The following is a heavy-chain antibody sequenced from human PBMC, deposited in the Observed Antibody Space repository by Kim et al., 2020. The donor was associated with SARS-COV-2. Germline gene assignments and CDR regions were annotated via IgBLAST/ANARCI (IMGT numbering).Heavy chain of an antibody. V-gene: IGHV3-48*02. D-gene: IGHD3-9*01. Sequence: GGSLRLSCAASGFTFSSYSMNWVRQAPGKGLEWVSYISSSSSTIYYADSVKGRFTISRDNAKNSLYLQMNSLRDEDTAVYYCARDGESYFDWLLSSNWFDPWGQGTLVTVSS. J-gene: IGHJ5*02. CDR1: GFTFSSYS. CDR2: ISSSSSTI. CDR3: ARDGESYFDWLLSSNWFDP.